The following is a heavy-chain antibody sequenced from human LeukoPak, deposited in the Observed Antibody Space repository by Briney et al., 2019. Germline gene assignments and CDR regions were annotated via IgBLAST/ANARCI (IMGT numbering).Heavy chain of an antibody. Sequence: GGSLRLSCAVSGFTFSRYWMHWVRQAPGKGLVWVSRINTDGTSTNYADSVKGRFTISRDNAKNTLYLQKNSLRDEDTAVYYCVKDRTREGNRLFEHWGQGTLVTVSS. CDR3: VKDRTREGNRLFEH. V-gene: IGHV3-74*01. CDR2: INTDGTST. D-gene: IGHD1-1*01. J-gene: IGHJ4*02. CDR1: GFTFSRYW.